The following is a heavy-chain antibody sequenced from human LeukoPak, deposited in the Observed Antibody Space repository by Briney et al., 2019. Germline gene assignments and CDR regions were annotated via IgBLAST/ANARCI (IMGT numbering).Heavy chain of an antibody. Sequence: GGSLRLSCAASGFTFSSNYMSWVRQAPGKGLEWVSGIYSGGATYYSDSVEGRFTISRDNSKNTLYLQMNSLRAEDPAVYYCARDISGIPGYWGQGTLVTVSS. V-gene: IGHV3-53*01. CDR3: ARDISGIPGY. CDR1: GFTFSSNY. CDR2: IYSGGAT. J-gene: IGHJ4*02. D-gene: IGHD3-10*01.